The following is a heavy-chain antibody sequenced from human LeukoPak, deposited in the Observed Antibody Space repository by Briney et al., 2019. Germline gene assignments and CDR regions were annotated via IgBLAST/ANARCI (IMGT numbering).Heavy chain of an antibody. CDR2: ISSTSSYI. Sequence: PGGSLRLSCAASGFTFSSYSMNWVRQAPGKGLECVSSISSTSSYINYADSVKGRFTISRDNAKNSLYLQMNSLRAEDTAVYYCAKDPTDFDSSGQTYFDYWGQGSLVTVSS. J-gene: IGHJ4*02. D-gene: IGHD3-22*01. V-gene: IGHV3-21*04. CDR3: AKDPTDFDSSGQTYFDY. CDR1: GFTFSSYS.